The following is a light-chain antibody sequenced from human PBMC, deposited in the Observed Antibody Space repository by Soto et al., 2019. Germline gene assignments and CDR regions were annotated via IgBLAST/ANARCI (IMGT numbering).Light chain of an antibody. CDR2: EVS. J-gene: IGLJ3*02. CDR1: SSDVGDYNY. V-gene: IGLV2-8*01. Sequence: QSALTQPPSASGSPGQSVTIPCTGTSSDVGDYNYVSWYQQHPGKAPKLMIYEVSKRPSGVPDRFSGSKSGNTASLTVSGLQAEDEADYYCSSYAGSNNWVFGGGTKVTVL. CDR3: SSYAGSNNWV.